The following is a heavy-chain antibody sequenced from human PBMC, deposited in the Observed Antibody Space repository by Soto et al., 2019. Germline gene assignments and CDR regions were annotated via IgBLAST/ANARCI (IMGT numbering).Heavy chain of an antibody. Sequence: EVQLVESGGGLVKPGGSLRLSCPVSGFTFSSYSMNWVRQAPGKGLEWVSSISSSSSYIYYADSVKGRFTISRDNAKNSLYLQTNSLRAEDTAVYYCARKLGPTDYYFVMDVWGQGTTVTVSS. CDR2: ISSSSSYI. V-gene: IGHV3-21*06. CDR3: ARKLGPTDYYFVMDV. D-gene: IGHD7-27*01. CDR1: GFTFSSYS. J-gene: IGHJ6*02.